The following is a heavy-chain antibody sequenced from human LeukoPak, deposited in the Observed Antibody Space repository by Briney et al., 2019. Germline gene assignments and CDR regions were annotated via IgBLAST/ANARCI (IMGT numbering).Heavy chain of an antibody. D-gene: IGHD5-12*01. CDR1: GDSVSTNTVA. Sequence: SQTLSLTCAISGDSVSTNTVAWNWIRQSPSRGLEWLERTYYSSKWYNDYAVSVKSRITISPDTSKNQFSLHLNSVTPEDTAVYFCARALVADVHNGFDFWGQGTLVTVSS. J-gene: IGHJ4*02. CDR3: ARALVADVHNGFDF. V-gene: IGHV6-1*01. CDR2: TYYSSKWYN.